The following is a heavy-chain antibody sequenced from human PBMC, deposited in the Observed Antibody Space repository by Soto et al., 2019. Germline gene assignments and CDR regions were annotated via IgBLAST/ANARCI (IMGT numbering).Heavy chain of an antibody. V-gene: IGHV3-15*07. CDR1: GFTFTNAW. D-gene: IGHD2-8*02. Sequence: EVQLVESGGGLVKPGGSLRLSCAASGFTFTNAWMNWVRQAPGKGLEWVGRIKSKIDGGTTDYASTVKGRFTISRDDSKNTLYLQMNSSNTEYTAVYYCTTGGISAGRWWYFGLDVWGQGTTVTVSS. J-gene: IGHJ6*02. CDR3: TTGGISAGRWWYFGLDV. CDR2: IKSKIDGGTT.